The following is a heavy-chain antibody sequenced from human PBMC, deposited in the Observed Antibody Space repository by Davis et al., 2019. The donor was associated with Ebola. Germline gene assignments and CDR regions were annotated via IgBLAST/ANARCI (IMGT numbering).Heavy chain of an antibody. J-gene: IGHJ4*02. CDR3: ASFQLVRLQESFDY. V-gene: IGHV1-69*10. Sequence: SVKVSCKASGGTFSSYAISWVRQAPGQGLEWMGGIIPILGIANYAQKFQGRVTITADESTSTAYMELSSLRSEDTAVYYCASFQLVRLQESFDYWGQGTLVTVSS. CDR1: GGTFSSYA. CDR2: IIPILGIA. D-gene: IGHD6-6*01.